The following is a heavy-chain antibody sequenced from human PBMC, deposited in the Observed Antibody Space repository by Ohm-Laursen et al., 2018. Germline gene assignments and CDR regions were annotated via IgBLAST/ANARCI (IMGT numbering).Heavy chain of an antibody. J-gene: IGHJ6*02. V-gene: IGHV3-53*01. Sequence: SLRLSCAASGFTVSSNYMSWVRQAPGKGLEWVSVIYSGGSTYYADSVKGRFTISRDNSKNTLYLQMNSLRVEDTAVYYCASPSYGDYAPDYYYYGMDVWGQGTTVTVSS. D-gene: IGHD4-17*01. CDR3: ASPSYGDYAPDYYYYGMDV. CDR1: GFTVSSNY. CDR2: IYSGGST.